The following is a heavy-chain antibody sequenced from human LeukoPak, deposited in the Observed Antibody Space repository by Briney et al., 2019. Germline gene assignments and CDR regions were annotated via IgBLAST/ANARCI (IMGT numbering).Heavy chain of an antibody. CDR3: ARSYSSSGFYYYGMDV. CDR1: GXSISTYY. V-gene: IGHV4-59*01. D-gene: IGHD6-6*01. Sequence: SETLSLTCTVSGXSISTYYWSWIRQPPGKGLEWIGYIYYSGSTNYSPSLRGRVTISLDTSKNQFSQKLSSVTAADTAVYYCARSYSSSGFYYYGMDVWGQGTTVTVSS. CDR2: IYYSGST. J-gene: IGHJ6*02.